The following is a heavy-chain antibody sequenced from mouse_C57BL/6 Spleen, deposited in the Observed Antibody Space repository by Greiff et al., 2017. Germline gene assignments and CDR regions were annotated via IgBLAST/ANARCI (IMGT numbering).Heavy chain of an antibody. V-gene: IGHV1-26*01. CDR2: INPNNGGT. CDR1: GYTFTDYY. CDR3: ARSGDYDRAFAY. D-gene: IGHD2-4*01. J-gene: IGHJ3*01. Sequence: EVQLQQSGPELVKPGASVKLSCKASGYTFTDYYMNWVKQSHGKSLEWIGDINPNNGGTNYNQKFKGKATLTVDKSSSTAYMELRSLTSEDSAVYYCARSGDYDRAFAYWGQGTLVTVSA.